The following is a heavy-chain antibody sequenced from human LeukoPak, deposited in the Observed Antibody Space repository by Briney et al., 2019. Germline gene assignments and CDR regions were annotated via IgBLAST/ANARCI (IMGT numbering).Heavy chain of an antibody. CDR1: GFTFSSYW. CDR2: IKQDGSEK. V-gene: IGHV3-7*01. D-gene: IGHD6-13*01. Sequence: GGSLRLSCSASGFTFSSYWMSWVRPAPGKGLEWVSNIKQDGSEKYYVASVKGRFTISKVNAKNSLYLQMNSLRAEDTAVYYCAREGVAAAGGAFDIWGQGTMVTVSS. J-gene: IGHJ3*02. CDR3: AREGVAAAGGAFDI.